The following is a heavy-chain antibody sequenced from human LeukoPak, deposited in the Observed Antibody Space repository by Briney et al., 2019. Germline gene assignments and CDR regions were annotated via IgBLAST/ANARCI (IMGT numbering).Heavy chain of an antibody. CDR1: GFTFGDYA. Sequence: GGSLRLSCTASGFTFGDYAMSWVRQAPGKGLEWVGFIRSKAYGGTTEYAASVKGRFTISRDDSKSIAYLQMNSLKTEDTAVYYCTRVNEGLEWLRLGAEAGGYFDYWGQGTLVTVSS. CDR3: TRVNEGLEWLRLGAEAGGYFDY. J-gene: IGHJ4*02. CDR2: IRSKAYGGTT. V-gene: IGHV3-49*04. D-gene: IGHD5-12*01.